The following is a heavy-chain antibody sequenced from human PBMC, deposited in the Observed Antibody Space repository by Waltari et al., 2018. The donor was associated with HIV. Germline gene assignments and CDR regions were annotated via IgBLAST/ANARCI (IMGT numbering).Heavy chain of an antibody. CDR2: IYPGDSET. CDR3: ARVLIGADNSFDF. D-gene: IGHD2-21*01. Sequence: EVQLVQSGPEVKKPGESATVSCRISGYNFGRYWIGWVRQMSGKGLEWMGIIYPGDSETRYNPSFQGKVTISADTSINTAYLQWHRLQASDTTVYYCARVLIGADNSFDFWGQGTMVTVSS. J-gene: IGHJ3*01. CDR1: GYNFGRYW. V-gene: IGHV5-51*01.